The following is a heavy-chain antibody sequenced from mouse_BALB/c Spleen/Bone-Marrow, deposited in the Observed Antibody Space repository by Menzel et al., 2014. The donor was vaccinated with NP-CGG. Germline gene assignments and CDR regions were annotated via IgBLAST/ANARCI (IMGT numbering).Heavy chain of an antibody. Sequence: VQRVESGPELVRPGASVKISCKASGYEFSDSWMNWVKQRPGQGLEWIGRIYPGDGDSIYNEKFKGKATLTSDKFSSTAYMQLSSLTSVDSAVYFCARSLSVVTPMDYWGQGTSVTVSS. V-gene: IGHV1-82*01. CDR3: ARSLSVVTPMDY. D-gene: IGHD1-1*01. J-gene: IGHJ4*01. CDR2: IYPGDGDS. CDR1: GYEFSDSW.